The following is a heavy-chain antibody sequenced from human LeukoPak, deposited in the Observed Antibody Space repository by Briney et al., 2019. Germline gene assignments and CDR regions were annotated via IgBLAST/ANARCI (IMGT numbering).Heavy chain of an antibody. D-gene: IGHD3-3*01. V-gene: IGHV3-74*01. CDR3: AKDPQGGAYYDFWNGDYYYYYMDV. Sequence: GGSLRLSCAASGFTFSSYWMHWVRQAPGKGLVWVSRINSDGSSTSYADSVKGRFTISRDNAKNTLYLQMNSLRAEDTAVYYCAKDPQGGAYYDFWNGDYYYYYMDVWGKGTTVTVSS. CDR2: INSDGSST. CDR1: GFTFSSYW. J-gene: IGHJ6*03.